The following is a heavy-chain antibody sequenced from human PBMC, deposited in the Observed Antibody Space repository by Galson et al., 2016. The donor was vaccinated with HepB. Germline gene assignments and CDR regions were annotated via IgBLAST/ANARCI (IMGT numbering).Heavy chain of an antibody. J-gene: IGHJ3*02. CDR1: GYTFTGYY. D-gene: IGHD5-12*01. CDR2: IDPNGGGA. CDR3: AIGYGAETPGDAFDI. V-gene: IGHV1-2*02. Sequence: SVKVSCKASGYTFTGYYIHWIRQAPGQGLEWMGWIDPNGGGANYPQRLQGRVTMTRDTSIITAYMELRRLTSDDTAVYYCAIGYGAETPGDAFDIWGRGTVVTVSS.